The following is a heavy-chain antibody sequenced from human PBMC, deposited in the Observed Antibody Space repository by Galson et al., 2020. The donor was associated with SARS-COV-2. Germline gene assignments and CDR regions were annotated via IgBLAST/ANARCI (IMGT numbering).Heavy chain of an antibody. V-gene: IGHV3-48*02. D-gene: IGHD2-15*01. Sequence: GESLKISCAASGFTFSSYSMNWVRQAPGKGLEWVSYISSSSSTIYYADSVKGRFTISRDNAKNSLYLQMNSLRDEDTAVYYCARDPGPKFGGCFDYWGQGTLVTVSS. J-gene: IGHJ4*02. CDR3: ARDPGPKFGGCFDY. CDR1: GFTFSSYS. CDR2: ISSSSSTI.